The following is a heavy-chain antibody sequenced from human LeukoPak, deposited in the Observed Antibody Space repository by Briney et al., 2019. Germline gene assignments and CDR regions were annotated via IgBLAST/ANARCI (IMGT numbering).Heavy chain of an antibody. CDR1: QFTFNNFA. CDR2: LRGDGGAT. J-gene: IGHJ6*02. D-gene: IGHD6-6*01. CDR3: ARDTARGHYYYGMDV. Sequence: PGGSLRLSCVASQFTFNNFAMNWVRQAPGKGLEWVAALRGDGGATYHADSVRGRFTISRDNSKNTLYLQMDSLRAEDTAVYYCARDTARGHYYYGMDVWGQGTTVTVSS. V-gene: IGHV3-23*01.